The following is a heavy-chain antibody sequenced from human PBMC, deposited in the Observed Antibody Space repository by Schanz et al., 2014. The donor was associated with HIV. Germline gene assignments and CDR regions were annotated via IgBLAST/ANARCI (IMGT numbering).Heavy chain of an antibody. D-gene: IGHD2-21*02. J-gene: IGHJ6*02. Sequence: QVRLVQSGGGVVQPGRSLRLSCAASGFTFSSYGMHWVRQAPGKGLEWVAVISFDGSNKYYADSVKGQFTISRDNSKNTLYLQMNSLRAEDTAVYYCATLPTYYGMDVWGQGTTVTVSS. CDR2: ISFDGSNK. CDR1: GFTFSSYG. CDR3: ATLPTYYGMDV. V-gene: IGHV3-30*03.